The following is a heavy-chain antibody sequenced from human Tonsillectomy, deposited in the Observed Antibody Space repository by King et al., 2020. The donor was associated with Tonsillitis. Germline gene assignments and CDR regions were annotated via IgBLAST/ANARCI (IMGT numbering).Heavy chain of an antibody. J-gene: IGHJ3*02. D-gene: IGHD5-18*01. Sequence: VQLVESGGGVGQPGRSLRLSCAASGFTFSSYAMHWVRQAPGKGLEWVAVISDDGSNKYYADSVKGRFTISRDNSKNTLYLQMNSLRAEDTAVYYCARSGYSYGYMGDDAFDIWGQGTMVTVSS. V-gene: IGHV3-30-3*01. CDR3: ARSGYSYGYMGDDAFDI. CDR2: ISDDGSNK. CDR1: GFTFSSYA.